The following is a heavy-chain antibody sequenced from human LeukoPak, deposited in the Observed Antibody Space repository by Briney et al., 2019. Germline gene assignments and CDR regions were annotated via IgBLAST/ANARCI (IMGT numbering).Heavy chain of an antibody. CDR1: GGSISSYY. V-gene: IGHV4-59*01. J-gene: IGHJ4*02. CDR2: IYYSGST. CDR3: ARESPRVYYFDY. D-gene: IGHD3-3*01. Sequence: SETLSLTCTVSGGSISSYYWSWLRQPPGKGLEWIGYIYYSGSTNYNPSLKSRVTISVDTSKNQFSLKLSSVTAADTAVYYCARESPRVYYFDYWGQGTLVTVSS.